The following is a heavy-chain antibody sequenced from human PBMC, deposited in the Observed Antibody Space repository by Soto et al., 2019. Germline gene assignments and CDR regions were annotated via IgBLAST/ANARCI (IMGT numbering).Heavy chain of an antibody. CDR1: GGTFSSYT. Sequence: QVQLVQSGAEVKKPGSSVKVSCKASGGTFSSYTISWVRQAPRQGLEWMGRIIPILGIANYAQKFQGRVTITADKSTSTAYMELSSLRSEDTAVYYCARGYASPLPDYFDYWGQGTLVTVSS. D-gene: IGHD5-12*01. V-gene: IGHV1-69*02. J-gene: IGHJ4*02. CDR3: ARGYASPLPDYFDY. CDR2: IIPILGIA.